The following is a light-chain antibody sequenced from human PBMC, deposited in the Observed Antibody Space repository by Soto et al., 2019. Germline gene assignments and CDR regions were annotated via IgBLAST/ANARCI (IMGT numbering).Light chain of an antibody. Sequence: QSALAQPPSASGTPGQRVTISCSGSSSNIGSNYVYWYQQLPGTAPKLLIYSNNQRPSGVPDRFSGSKSGTSASLAISGLRSEDEADYYCAAWDASLSGYVFGTGSKVTAL. V-gene: IGLV1-47*02. CDR3: AAWDASLSGYV. CDR2: SNN. J-gene: IGLJ1*01. CDR1: SSNIGSNY.